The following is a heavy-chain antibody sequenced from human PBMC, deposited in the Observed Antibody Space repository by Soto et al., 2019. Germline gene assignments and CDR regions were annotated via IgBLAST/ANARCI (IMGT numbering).Heavy chain of an antibody. CDR2: ISGSGGST. Sequence: GGSLRLSCAASGFTFSSYAMNWVRQAPGKGLEWVSGISGSGGSTYYADSVKGRFTISRDNSKNTLYLQMSSLRAEDTAVYYCAKAFSWYDYWGQGPLVTVSS. CDR1: GFTFSSYA. V-gene: IGHV3-23*01. CDR3: AKAFSWYDY. D-gene: IGHD6-13*01. J-gene: IGHJ4*02.